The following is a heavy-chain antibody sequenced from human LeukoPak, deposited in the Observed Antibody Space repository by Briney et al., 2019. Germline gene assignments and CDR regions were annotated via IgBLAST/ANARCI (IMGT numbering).Heavy chain of an antibody. Sequence: PGGCLRLSSAPSGFTFTNYGMNWVRQAPGKGLEWVSIITSGVGITYYADSVKGRFTISRDNSKNTLYLQMSSLRAEDTAVYYCAKGDYYDLDYWGQGTLVTVSS. D-gene: IGHD3-22*01. J-gene: IGHJ4*02. V-gene: IGHV3-23*01. CDR1: GFTFTNYG. CDR2: ITSGVGIT. CDR3: AKGDYYDLDY.